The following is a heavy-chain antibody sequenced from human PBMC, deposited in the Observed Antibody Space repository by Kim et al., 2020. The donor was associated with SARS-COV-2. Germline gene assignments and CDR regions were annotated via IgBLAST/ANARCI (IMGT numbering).Heavy chain of an antibody. V-gene: IGHV4-59*11. D-gene: IGHD1-1*01. CDR1: GDSISSHY. CDR3: ARHRSDNQLGFWHYGMDV. Sequence: SETLSLTCAVSGDSISSHYWSWIRQPPGKGLEWIGHVYYSGSTNYNSSLKSRVTISVDTSKNHFSLRLSSVTAADTAVYYCARHRSDNQLGFWHYGMDVWGQGTTVTVSS. CDR2: VYYSGST. J-gene: IGHJ6*02.